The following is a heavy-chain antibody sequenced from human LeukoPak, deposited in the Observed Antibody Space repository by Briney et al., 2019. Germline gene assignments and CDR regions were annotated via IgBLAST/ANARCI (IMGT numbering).Heavy chain of an antibody. Sequence: ASVKVSCKASGYTFTSYGISWVRQAPGQGLEWMGWISAYNGNTNYAQKLQGRVTMTTDTSTSTAYTELRSLRSDDTAVYYCAREHSSGYLLDPWGQGTLVTVSS. CDR2: ISAYNGNT. CDR3: AREHSSGYLLDP. V-gene: IGHV1-18*01. CDR1: GYTFTSYG. J-gene: IGHJ5*02. D-gene: IGHD3-22*01.